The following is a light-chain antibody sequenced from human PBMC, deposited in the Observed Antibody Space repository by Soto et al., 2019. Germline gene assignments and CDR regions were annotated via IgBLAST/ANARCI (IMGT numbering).Light chain of an antibody. CDR2: AKS. V-gene: IGKV3D-15*01. J-gene: IGKJ4*01. Sequence: EIVLTQSPYTLALSPGERATLSCGASQSVNSEYLAWYRQKPGQAPTLLIYAKSTRSTGIPARFSGSGSGTEFTLTISSLQSEDCAIYYCQQYHTWPITFGGGTKVDIK. CDR3: QQYHTWPIT. CDR1: QSVNSEY.